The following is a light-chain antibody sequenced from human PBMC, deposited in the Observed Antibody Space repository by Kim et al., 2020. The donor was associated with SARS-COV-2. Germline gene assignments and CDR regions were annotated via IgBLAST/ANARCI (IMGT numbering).Light chain of an antibody. CDR3: QSYDSSNWV. CDR1: SGSIAGNY. V-gene: IGLV6-57*03. J-gene: IGLJ3*02. CDR2: EDN. Sequence: GKTVPISCTRSSGSIAGNYVQWYQQRPGSAPTTVIYEDNQRPSGVPDRFSGSIDSSSNSASLTISGLKTEDEADYYCQSYDSSNWVFGGGTQLTVL.